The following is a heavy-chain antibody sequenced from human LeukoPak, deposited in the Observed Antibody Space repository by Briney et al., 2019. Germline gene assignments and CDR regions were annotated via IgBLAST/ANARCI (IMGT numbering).Heavy chain of an antibody. CDR2: INPSGGST. V-gene: IGHV1-46*01. CDR1: GYTFTGYY. Sequence: ASVKVSCKASGYTFTGYYMHWVRQAPGQGLEWMGIINPSGGSTSYAQKFQGRVTMTRDMSTSTVYMELSSLRSEDTAVYYCARGVYLYYYMDVWGKGTTVTVSS. J-gene: IGHJ6*03. CDR3: ARGVYLYYYMDV. D-gene: IGHD6-13*01.